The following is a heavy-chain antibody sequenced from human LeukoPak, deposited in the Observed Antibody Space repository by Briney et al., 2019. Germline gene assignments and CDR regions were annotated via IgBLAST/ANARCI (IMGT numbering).Heavy chain of an antibody. Sequence: PGGSLRLSCAASGFTFSSYAMHWVRQAPGKGLEGVAVISYDGSNKYYADSVKGRFTISRDNSKNTLYLQMNSLRAEDTAVYYCARDRGITMVRGVIMHYYYGMDVWGKGTTVTVSS. CDR1: GFTFSSYA. D-gene: IGHD3-10*01. CDR2: ISYDGSNK. CDR3: ARDRGITMVRGVIMHYYYGMDV. J-gene: IGHJ6*04. V-gene: IGHV3-30*04.